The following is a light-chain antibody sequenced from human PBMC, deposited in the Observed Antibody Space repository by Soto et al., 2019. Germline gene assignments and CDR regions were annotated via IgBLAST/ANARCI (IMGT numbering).Light chain of an antibody. V-gene: IGKV3-15*01. CDR3: QQYKNWPPLT. CDR2: GAF. CDR1: QSVSSN. Sequence: EIVMTQSPATLSVSPGERATLSCRASQSVSSNLAWYQQKPGQAPRLLIYGAFPRATGIPARFSGSGPGTEFTLTNSSLQSEDFAIYYCQQYKNWPPLTFGGGTKVELK. J-gene: IGKJ4*01.